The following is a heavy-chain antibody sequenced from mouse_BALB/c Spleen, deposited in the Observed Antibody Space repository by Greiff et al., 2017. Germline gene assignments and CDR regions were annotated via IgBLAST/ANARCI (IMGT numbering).Heavy chain of an antibody. J-gene: IGHJ3*01. CDR2: INPSTGYT. Sequence: VKLQESGAELAKPGASVKMSCKASGYTFTSYWMHWVKQRPGQGLEWIGYINPSTGYTEYNQKFKDKATLTADKSSSTAYMQLSSLTSEDSAVYYCARLREVPFADWGQGTLVTVSA. V-gene: IGHV1-7*01. CDR1: GYTFTSYW. D-gene: IGHD2-14*01. CDR3: ARLREVPFAD.